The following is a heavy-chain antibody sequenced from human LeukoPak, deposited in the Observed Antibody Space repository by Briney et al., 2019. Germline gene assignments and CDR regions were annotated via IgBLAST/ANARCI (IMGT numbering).Heavy chain of an antibody. Sequence: SVKVSCKASGGTFSSYAISWVRQAPGQGLEWMGRIIPILGIANYAQKFQGRVTITADKSTSTAYMELSSLRSEDTAVYYCARDGTRLERRHEDYWGQGTLVTVSS. D-gene: IGHD1-1*01. J-gene: IGHJ4*02. CDR2: IIPILGIA. CDR3: ARDGTRLERRHEDY. V-gene: IGHV1-69*04. CDR1: GGTFSSYA.